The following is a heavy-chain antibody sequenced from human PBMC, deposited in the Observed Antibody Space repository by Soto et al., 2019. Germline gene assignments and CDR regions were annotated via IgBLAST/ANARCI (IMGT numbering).Heavy chain of an antibody. CDR1: GFTFSIYA. J-gene: IGHJ4*02. V-gene: IGHV3-23*01. D-gene: IGHD2-2*01. CDR2: ISGSGGST. CDR3: ANAPYQLLSFSFDS. Sequence: EVQLLESGGGLVQPGGSLRLSCAASGFTFSIYAMSWVRQAPGKGLEWVSAISGSGGSTYYADSVKGRFTISRDNSKNTLYLQMNRLRAEDTAVYYCANAPYQLLSFSFDSWGQGTLVTVSS.